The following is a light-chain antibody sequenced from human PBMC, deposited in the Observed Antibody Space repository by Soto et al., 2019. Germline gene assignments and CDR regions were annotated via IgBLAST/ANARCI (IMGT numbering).Light chain of an antibody. J-gene: IGKJ1*01. V-gene: IGKV1-39*01. CDR1: QSIGNY. CDR3: QQSYSMPA. Sequence: IQMTQSPSSLSASIGDRFIITCRASQSIGNYVHWYRQKAGKAPNLLIYGVSILQSGVPSKFSGSGSGTDFTVTISSLQPEDFATYDCQQSYSMPAFGQGTKVDIK. CDR2: GVS.